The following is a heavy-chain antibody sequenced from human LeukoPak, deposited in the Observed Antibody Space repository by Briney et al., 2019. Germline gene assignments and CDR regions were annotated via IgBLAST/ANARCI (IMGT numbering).Heavy chain of an antibody. V-gene: IGHV3-23*01. J-gene: IGHJ6*02. CDR1: GFTFNIYA. CDR3: ATAGSSGSFKSYFYYAMDV. D-gene: IGHD1-26*01. CDR2: IGGGGNAT. Sequence: PGGSLRLSCAASGFTFNIYAMTWVRLAPGKGLDWVSSIGGGGNATYNADSVKGRFTISRGNSKNTLYPQMNSLRTEDTAVYYCATAGSSGSFKSYFYYAMDVWGQGTTVTVSS.